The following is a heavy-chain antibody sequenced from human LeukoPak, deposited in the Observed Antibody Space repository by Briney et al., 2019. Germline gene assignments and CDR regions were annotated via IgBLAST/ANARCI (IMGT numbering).Heavy chain of an antibody. CDR2: ISSYKGNT. J-gene: IGHJ6*01. V-gene: IGHV1-18*01. CDR1: GYTFVNYG. CDR3: VRDRLGDSWDVPVRPTGYYGMDV. Sequence: GASVTVSFKSTGYTFVNYGITWVRQAPGQGPEWMGWISSYKGNTNMYRNYAQNTNYAQKFQARVSMTIDTSTSTAYMELRSLRSDDTAVYYCVRDRLGDSWDVPVRPTGYYGMDVWGQGTTVTVSS. D-gene: IGHD2-21*01.